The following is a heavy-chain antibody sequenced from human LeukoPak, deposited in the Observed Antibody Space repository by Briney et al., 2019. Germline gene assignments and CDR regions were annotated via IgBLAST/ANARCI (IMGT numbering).Heavy chain of an antibody. V-gene: IGHV4-34*01. CDR2: INHSGST. D-gene: IGHD6-19*01. CDR3: AREGSGWLDY. Sequence: SETLSLTCAVYGGSFRGYYWSWIRQPPGKGLEWIGEINHSGSTNYNPSLKSRVTISVDTSKNQFSLKLSSVTAADTAVYYCAREGSGWLDYWGQGTLVTVSS. J-gene: IGHJ4*02. CDR1: GGSFRGYY.